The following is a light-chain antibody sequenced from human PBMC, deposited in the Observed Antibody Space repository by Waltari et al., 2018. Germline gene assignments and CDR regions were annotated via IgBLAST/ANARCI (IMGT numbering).Light chain of an antibody. Sequence: EIVLTQSPGTLSLSPGERATLSCRASQSVSSSYLAWYQQKPGQAPRLLIYGASGRATGIPDRFSGSGSGTDFTLTISRLEPEDFAVYYCQQRDTFGGGTKVEIK. CDR2: GAS. CDR1: QSVSSSY. CDR3: QQRDT. V-gene: IGKV3-20*01. J-gene: IGKJ4*01.